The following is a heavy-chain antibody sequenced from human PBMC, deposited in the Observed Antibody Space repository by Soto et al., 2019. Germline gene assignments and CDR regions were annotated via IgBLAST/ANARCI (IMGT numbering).Heavy chain of an antibody. CDR2: INPNSGGT. D-gene: IGHD1-1*01. Sequence: SVKVSCKASGYAFSEYYIHWVRKATGQGLEWMGLINPNSGGTKYAPKFQGGVTMTRDTSITTAYAELSRLSSRDTAVYYCAREQATAKPDGVDFWGQGTLVTVSS. V-gene: IGHV1-2*02. CDR1: GYAFSEYY. CDR3: AREQATAKPDGVDF. J-gene: IGHJ4*02.